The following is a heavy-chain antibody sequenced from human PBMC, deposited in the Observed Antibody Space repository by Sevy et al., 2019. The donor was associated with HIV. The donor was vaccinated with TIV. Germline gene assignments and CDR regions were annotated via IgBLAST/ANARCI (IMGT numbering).Heavy chain of an antibody. CDR1: GFTFDDYG. J-gene: IGHJ4*02. D-gene: IGHD3-22*01. V-gene: IGHV3-9*01. Sequence: GGSLRLSCAASGFTFDDYGMHWVRQAPGKGLEWVSGISWNGANIVYADSVEGRFTISRDNAKNFLYLQMKSLTAEDRALYYCAKGITLSLYDSSEYRLPLGFDYWGQGTLVIVSS. CDR3: AKGITLSLYDSSEYRLPLGFDY. CDR2: ISWNGANI.